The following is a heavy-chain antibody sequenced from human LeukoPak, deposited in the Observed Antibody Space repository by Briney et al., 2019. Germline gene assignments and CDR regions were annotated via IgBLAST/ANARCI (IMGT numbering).Heavy chain of an antibody. CDR2: IYPGDSDT. V-gene: IGHV5-51*01. J-gene: IGHJ5*02. Sequence: GESLKISCKGSGYSFTSYWIGWVRQMPGKGLEWMGIIYPGDSDTRYSPSFQGQVTISADKSISTAYLQRSSLKASDTAMYYCARSAWETYYDIGFDPWGQGTLVTVSS. CDR1: GYSFTSYW. D-gene: IGHD3-9*01. CDR3: ARSAWETYYDIGFDP.